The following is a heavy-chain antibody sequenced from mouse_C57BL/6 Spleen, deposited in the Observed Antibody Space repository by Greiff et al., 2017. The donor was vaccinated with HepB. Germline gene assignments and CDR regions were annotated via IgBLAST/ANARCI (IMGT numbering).Heavy chain of an antibody. CDR2: IYPGDGDT. CDR3: AREELGQGPFDY. Sequence: QVQLKQSGAELVKPGASVKISCKASGYAFSSYWMNWVKQRPGKGLEWIGQIYPGDGDTNYNGKFKGKATLTADKSSSTAYMQLSSLTSEDSAVYFCAREELGQGPFDYWGQGTTLTVSS. D-gene: IGHD4-1*01. V-gene: IGHV1-80*01. CDR1: GYAFSSYW. J-gene: IGHJ2*01.